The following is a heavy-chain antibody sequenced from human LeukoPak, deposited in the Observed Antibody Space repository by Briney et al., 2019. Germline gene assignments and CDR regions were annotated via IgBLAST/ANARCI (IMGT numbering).Heavy chain of an antibody. V-gene: IGHV4-34*01. CDR2: INHSGST. Sequence: SETLSLTCAVYGGSFSGYYWSWIRQPPGKGLEWIGEINHSGSTNYNPSLKSRVTISVDTSKNQFSLKLSSVTAADTAVYYCARGNDYGDYVVGPWFDPWGQRTLVTVSS. CDR1: GGSFSGYY. CDR3: ARGNDYGDYVVGPWFDP. D-gene: IGHD4-17*01. J-gene: IGHJ5*02.